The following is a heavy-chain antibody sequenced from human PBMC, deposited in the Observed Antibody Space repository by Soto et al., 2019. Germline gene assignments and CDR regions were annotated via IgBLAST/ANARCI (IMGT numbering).Heavy chain of an antibody. CDR3: ARHNTTFKWARTVDY. CDR1: GGSISDSLYY. V-gene: IGHV4-39*01. Sequence: SETLSLTCTVSGGSISDSLYYWGWVRQPPGKGLEYIGNVYHTGGTYSNPSLQSRITMSVDTSKNQFSLNLSSVTAADTAVYYCARHNTTFKWARTVDYWGQGSPVTVSS. J-gene: IGHJ4*02. D-gene: IGHD1-26*01. CDR2: VYHTGGT.